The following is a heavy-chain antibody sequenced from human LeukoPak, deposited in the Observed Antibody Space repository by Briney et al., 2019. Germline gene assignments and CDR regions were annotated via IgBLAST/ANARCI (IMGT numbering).Heavy chain of an antibody. CDR2: INPNSGGT. V-gene: IGHV1-2*02. CDR3: ARDLSDYVWGSYRRFDY. Sequence: ASVNVSCEASGYTFTGYYMHWVRQAPGQGLEWMGWINPNSGGTNYAQKFQGRVTMTRDTSISTAYMELSRLRSDDTAVYYCARDLSDYVWGSYRRFDYWGQGTLVTVSS. CDR1: GYTFTGYY. J-gene: IGHJ4*02. D-gene: IGHD3-16*02.